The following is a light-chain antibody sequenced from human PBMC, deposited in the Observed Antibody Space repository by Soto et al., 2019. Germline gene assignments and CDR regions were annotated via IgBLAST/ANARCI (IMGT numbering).Light chain of an antibody. J-gene: IGKJ1*01. CDR2: GAS. V-gene: IGKV3-15*01. CDR1: QSVSSD. Sequence: EIVMTQSPATLSVSPGERATLSCRASQSVSSDLAWYHQKPGQAPRLLIYGASTRATGIPARFSGSGSGTEFTLTISSLQPDDFATDYCQQYNIYRWTFGQGTKVDIK. CDR3: QQYNIYRWT.